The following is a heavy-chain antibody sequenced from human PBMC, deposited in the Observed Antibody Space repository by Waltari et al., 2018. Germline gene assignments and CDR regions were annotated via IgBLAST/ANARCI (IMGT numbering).Heavy chain of an antibody. Sequence: EVQLLESGGGLTQPGGSLRVSCAASGFTFSTYALTWVRQAPGKGLEWVSTIPGHGDTTYYADSVKGRFTLFRDNTKNTVHLQLNSLRGDDTAVYYCAKGQGTSGSCYNSPPGFDYWGQGALVTVSS. CDR1: GFTFSTYA. V-gene: IGHV3-23*01. CDR2: IPGHGDTT. D-gene: IGHD3-10*01. CDR3: AKGQGTSGSCYNSPPGFDY. J-gene: IGHJ4*02.